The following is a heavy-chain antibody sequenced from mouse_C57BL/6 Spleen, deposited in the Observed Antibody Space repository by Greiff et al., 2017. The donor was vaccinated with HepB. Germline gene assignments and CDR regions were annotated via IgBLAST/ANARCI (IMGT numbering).Heavy chain of an antibody. D-gene: IGHD2-4*01. CDR2: IHPNSGST. J-gene: IGHJ4*01. Sequence: QVQLQQPGAELVKPGASVKLSCKASGYTFTSYWMHWVKQRPGQGLEWIGMIHPNSGSTKYNEKFKSKATLTVDKSSSTAYMQLSSLTSEDSAVYYCARGEKNDYDGYYYAMDYWGQGTSVTVSS. CDR1: GYTFTSYW. CDR3: ARGEKNDYDGYYYAMDY. V-gene: IGHV1-64*01.